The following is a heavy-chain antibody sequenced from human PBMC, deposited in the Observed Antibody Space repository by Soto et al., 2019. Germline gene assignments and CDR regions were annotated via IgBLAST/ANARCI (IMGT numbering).Heavy chain of an antibody. Sequence: SSEKVSCKASGYAFTGYYMHWVRQAPGQGLEWMGWINPNSGGTNYAQKFQGWVTMTRDTSISTAYMELSRLRSDDTAVYYCARDLTPPITGGYYSYGMDVWGQGTKVTVSS. CDR1: GYAFTGYY. J-gene: IGHJ6*02. D-gene: IGHD1-26*01. V-gene: IGHV1-2*04. CDR2: INPNSGGT. CDR3: ARDLTPPITGGYYSYGMDV.